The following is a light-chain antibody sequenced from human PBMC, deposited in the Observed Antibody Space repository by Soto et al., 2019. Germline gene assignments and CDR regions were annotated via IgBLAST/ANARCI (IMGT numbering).Light chain of an antibody. Sequence: EIQLTQSPSFLSASVGDRVTITCRASQGISSYLAWYQQKPGKAPKLLIYAASTLQSGVPSRFSGSGSGTEFTLTISSLQPEDFATYYCQQLNSYPRTFGGGTK. CDR1: QGISSY. V-gene: IGKV1-9*01. CDR3: QQLNSYPRT. CDR2: AAS. J-gene: IGKJ4*01.